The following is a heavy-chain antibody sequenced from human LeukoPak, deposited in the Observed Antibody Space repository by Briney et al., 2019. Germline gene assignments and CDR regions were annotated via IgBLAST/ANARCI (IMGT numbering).Heavy chain of an antibody. Sequence: GASVKVSCKASGYTFTDYYIHWVRQAPGQGLEWMGRINCKSGGTNYGQNFQGRVTMTRDTSISTAYMELSRLRSDDTAVYYCARGPIATEGPRRPNYFDPWGQGTPVTVSS. CDR2: INCKSGGT. CDR1: GYTFTDYY. D-gene: IGHD4/OR15-4a*01. J-gene: IGHJ5*02. V-gene: IGHV1-2*06. CDR3: ARGPIATEGPRRPNYFDP.